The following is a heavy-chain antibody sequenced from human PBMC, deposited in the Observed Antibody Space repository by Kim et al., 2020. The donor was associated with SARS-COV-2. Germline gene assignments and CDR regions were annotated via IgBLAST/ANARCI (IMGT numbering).Heavy chain of an antibody. CDR2: INHSGST. J-gene: IGHJ4*02. D-gene: IGHD3-22*01. CDR1: GGSFSGYY. CDR3: ARKDSSGTLDY. V-gene: IGHV4-34*01. Sequence: SETLSLTCAVYGGSFSGYYWSWIRQPPGKGLEWIGEINHSGSTNYNPSLKSRVTISVDTSKNQFSLKLSSVTAADTAVYYCARKDSSGTLDYWGQGTLVT.